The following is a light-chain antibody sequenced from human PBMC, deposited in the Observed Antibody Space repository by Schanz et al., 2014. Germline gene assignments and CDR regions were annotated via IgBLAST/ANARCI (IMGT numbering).Light chain of an antibody. CDR3: SSYADSSTL. V-gene: IGLV2-14*01. CDR1: SSDVGGYNY. CDR2: DVT. Sequence: QSALTQPASVSGSPGQSITISCAGTSSDVGGYNYVAWYQQHPGKAPKLIIYDVTKRPSGVSNRFSGSKSGNTASLTISGLQAEDEADYYCSSYADSSTLFGPGTKLTVL. J-gene: IGLJ1*01.